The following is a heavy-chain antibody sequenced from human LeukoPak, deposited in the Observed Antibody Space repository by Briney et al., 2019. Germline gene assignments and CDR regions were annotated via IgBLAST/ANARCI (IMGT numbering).Heavy chain of an antibody. D-gene: IGHD6-13*01. CDR3: ARGRIAAAGNDAFDI. Sequence: SETLSLTCAVYGGSFSGYYWSWIRQPPGKGLEWNGEINHSGSTNYNPSLKSRVTISVDTSKNQFSLKLSSVTAADTAVYYCARGRIAAAGNDAFDIWGQGTMVTVSS. CDR2: INHSGST. V-gene: IGHV4-34*01. J-gene: IGHJ3*02. CDR1: GGSFSGYY.